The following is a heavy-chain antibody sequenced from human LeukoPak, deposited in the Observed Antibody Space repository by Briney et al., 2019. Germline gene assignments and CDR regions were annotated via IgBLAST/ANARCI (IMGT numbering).Heavy chain of an antibody. J-gene: IGHJ5*02. CDR1: GFTFSSYA. CDR2: ISGSGGST. D-gene: IGHD2-15*01. CDR3: AKEVVVVAATGWFDP. V-gene: IGHV3-23*01. Sequence: GGSLRLSCAASGFTFSSYAMSWVRQAPGEGLEWVSAISGSGGSTYYADSVKGRFTISRDSSKNTLYLQMNSLRAEDTAVYYCAKEVVVVAATGWFDPWGQGTLVTVSS.